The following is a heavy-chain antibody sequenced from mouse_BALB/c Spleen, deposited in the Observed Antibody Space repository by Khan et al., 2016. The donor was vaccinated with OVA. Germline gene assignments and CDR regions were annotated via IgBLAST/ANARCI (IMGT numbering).Heavy chain of an antibody. CDR1: GFTFSNYY. CDR3: ARGNYYRTPYFDY. J-gene: IGHJ2*01. CDR2: ISDGGGYT. V-gene: IGHV5-4*02. D-gene: IGHD1-1*01. Sequence: EVELVESGGGLVKPGGSLKLSCAASGFTFSNYYMYWVRQTPDKRLEWVATISDGGGYTYYPDSVKGRFTISRDNAKNNLYLQMTGLKSEDTAVYYCARGNYYRTPYFDYWGQGTTLTVSS.